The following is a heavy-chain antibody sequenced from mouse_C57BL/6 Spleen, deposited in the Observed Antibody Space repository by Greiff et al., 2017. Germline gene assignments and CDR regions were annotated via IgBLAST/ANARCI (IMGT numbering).Heavy chain of an antibody. CDR2: IYPGDGDT. CDR3: ARQSYYGAY. Sequence: QVQLKESGPELVKPGASVKISCKASGYAFSSSWMNWVKQRPGKGLEWIGRIYPGDGDTNYNGKFKGKATLTADKSSSTAYMQLSSLTSDDSAVYFCARQSYYGAYWGQGTLVTVSA. J-gene: IGHJ3*01. CDR1: GYAFSSSW. V-gene: IGHV1-82*01. D-gene: IGHD1-1*01.